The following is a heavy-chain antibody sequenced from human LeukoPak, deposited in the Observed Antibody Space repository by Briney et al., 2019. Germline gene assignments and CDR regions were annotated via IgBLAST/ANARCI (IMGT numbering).Heavy chain of an antibody. V-gene: IGHV5-51*01. D-gene: IGHD3-10*01. CDR2: IHPGDSDT. CDR1: GYSFPTYW. CDR3: ARRTRGLLWFGESFDY. J-gene: IGHJ4*02. Sequence: GESLKISCQVSGYSFPTYWIGWVRQMPAKGLEWMRIIHPGDSDTRYGPSFHGQVTISADTSISTSYLQSSSLKASDTAIYYCARRTRGLLWFGESFDYWGQGTLVTVSS.